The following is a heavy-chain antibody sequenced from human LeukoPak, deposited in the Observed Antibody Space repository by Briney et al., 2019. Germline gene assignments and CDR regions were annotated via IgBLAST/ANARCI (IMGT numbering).Heavy chain of an antibody. Sequence: SETLSLTCAVYGGSFSGYYWSWIRQPPGKGLEWIGEINHSGSTDYNPSLKSRVTISVDTSKNQFSLKLSSVTAADTAVYYCARGAVLLWFGGLSINWFDPWGQGTLVTVSS. CDR1: GGSFSGYY. J-gene: IGHJ5*02. D-gene: IGHD3-10*01. V-gene: IGHV4-34*01. CDR3: ARGAVLLWFGGLSINWFDP. CDR2: INHSGST.